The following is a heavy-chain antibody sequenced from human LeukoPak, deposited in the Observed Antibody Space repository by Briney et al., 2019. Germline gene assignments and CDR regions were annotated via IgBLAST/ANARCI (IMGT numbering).Heavy chain of an antibody. CDR2: ISSSSSTI. Sequence: GGSLRLSCAASGFTFSSYSMNWVRQAPGKGLEWVSYISSSSSTIYYADSVKGRFTISRDNAKNSLYLQMNSLRAEDTAVYYCARDPRGDFRYYYYYGMDVWGQGTTVTVSS. J-gene: IGHJ6*02. V-gene: IGHV3-48*04. D-gene: IGHD2-21*02. CDR1: GFTFSSYS. CDR3: ARDPRGDFRYYYYYGMDV.